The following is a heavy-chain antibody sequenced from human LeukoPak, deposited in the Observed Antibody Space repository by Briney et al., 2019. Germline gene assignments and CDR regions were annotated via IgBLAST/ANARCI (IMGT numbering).Heavy chain of an antibody. CDR2: ISGSGRST. CDR1: GFTFSSYA. J-gene: IGHJ5*02. Sequence: GGSLRLSCAASGFTFSSYAMSWVRQAPGKGLEWVSAISGSGRSTFYADSVKDRFTISRDNSKSMLYLQMNSLRAEDTAVYYCAKDVGYCSGGTCYSGRNWFDPWGQGTLVTVSS. CDR3: AKDVGYCSGGTCYSGRNWFDP. V-gene: IGHV3-23*01. D-gene: IGHD2-15*01.